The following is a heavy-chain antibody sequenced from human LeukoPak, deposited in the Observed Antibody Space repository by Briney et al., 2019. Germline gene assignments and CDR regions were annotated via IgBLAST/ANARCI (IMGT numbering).Heavy chain of an antibody. CDR3: ARELGYCTSTSCFERADP. CDR2: SSSSSRYI. Sequence: GGSLRLSCAASGFSFSSYNMNWVRQAPGKGLEWVSSSSSSSRYIYYADSVKGRFTISRDNTKNSLYLQMNSLRAEDTAVYYCARELGYCTSTSCFERADPRGQGTLVTVSS. CDR1: GFSFSSYN. D-gene: IGHD2-2*01. J-gene: IGHJ5*02. V-gene: IGHV3-21*01.